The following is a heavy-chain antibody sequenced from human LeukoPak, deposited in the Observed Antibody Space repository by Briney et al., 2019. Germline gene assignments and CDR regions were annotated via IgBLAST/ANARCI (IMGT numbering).Heavy chain of an antibody. CDR2: ISYDGSNK. CDR3: ARGMVRGVIPDY. Sequence: GGSLRLSCAASGFTFSSYAMHWVRQAPGKGLEWVAVISYDGSNKYYADSVKGRFTISRDNAKNSLYLQMNSLRAEDTAVYYCARGMVRGVIPDYWGQGTLVTVSS. D-gene: IGHD3-10*01. J-gene: IGHJ4*02. CDR1: GFTFSSYA. V-gene: IGHV3-30-3*01.